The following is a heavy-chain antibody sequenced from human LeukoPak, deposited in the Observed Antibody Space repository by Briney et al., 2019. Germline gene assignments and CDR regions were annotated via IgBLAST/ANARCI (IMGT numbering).Heavy chain of an antibody. CDR2: INTNTGNP. Sequence: ASVKVSCKASGYTFIDYYINWVRQAPGQGLEWMGWINTNTGNPTYAQGFTGRFVFSLDTSVSTAYLQISSLKAEDTAVYYCARAYCGGDCYLDYWGQGTLVTVSS. CDR3: ARAYCGGDCYLDY. J-gene: IGHJ4*02. V-gene: IGHV7-4-1*02. CDR1: GYTFIDYY. D-gene: IGHD2-21*02.